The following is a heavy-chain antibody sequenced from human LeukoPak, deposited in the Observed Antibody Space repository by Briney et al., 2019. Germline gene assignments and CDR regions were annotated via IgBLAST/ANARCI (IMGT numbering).Heavy chain of an antibody. Sequence: PSETLSLTCTVSGGSISSSSYYWGWIRQPPGKGLEWIGNIYHSGRTYYNPSLKSRVTISVDTSKNQLSLRLSSVAAADTAVYYCASTGYSSSWYEGQIDYWGQGTLVTVSS. D-gene: IGHD6-13*01. J-gene: IGHJ4*02. CDR1: GGSISSSSYY. CDR3: ASTGYSSSWYEGQIDY. V-gene: IGHV4-39*07. CDR2: IYHSGRT.